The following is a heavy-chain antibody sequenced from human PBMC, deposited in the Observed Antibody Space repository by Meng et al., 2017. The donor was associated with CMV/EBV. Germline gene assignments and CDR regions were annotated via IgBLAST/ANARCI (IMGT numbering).Heavy chain of an antibody. V-gene: IGHV3-11*01. Sequence: GESLKISCAASGFTFSSYAMSWIRQAPGKGLEWVSYISSSGSTIYYADSVKGRFTISRDNAKNSLYLQMNSLSAEDTAVYYCARENYYYGMDVWGQGTTVTVSS. CDR3: ARENYYYGMDV. CDR1: GFTFSSYA. J-gene: IGHJ6*02. CDR2: ISSSGSTI.